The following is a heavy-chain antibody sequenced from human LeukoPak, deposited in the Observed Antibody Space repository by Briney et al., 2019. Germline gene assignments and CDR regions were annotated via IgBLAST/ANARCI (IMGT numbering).Heavy chain of an antibody. V-gene: IGHV3-7*01. CDR1: GFTFSSYW. D-gene: IGHD5-18*01. Sequence: PGGSLILSCAASGFTFSSYWMSWVRQAPGKGLECVANIKQDRSEKYYVASVKGRFAISRDNAKKSLYLQMNSLRAEDTAVYYCASPSGYSYVSSFDYWGQGTLVTVSS. CDR2: IKQDRSEK. J-gene: IGHJ4*02. CDR3: ASPSGYSYVSSFDY.